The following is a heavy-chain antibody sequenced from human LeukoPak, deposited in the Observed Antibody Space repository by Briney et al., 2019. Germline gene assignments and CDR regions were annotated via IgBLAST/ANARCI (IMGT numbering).Heavy chain of an antibody. CDR3: ARGVVTVGIDY. D-gene: IGHD3-3*01. V-gene: IGHV3-48*03. CDR1: GFTFSNYE. J-gene: IGHJ4*02. Sequence: PGGSLRLSCAASGFTFSNYEMYWVRQAPGKGLEWVSYISSGGSTISYADSVEGRFTISRDNAKNSLYLKMNSLRAEDTAAYYCARGVVTVGIDYWGQGTLVTVSS. CDR2: ISSGGSTI.